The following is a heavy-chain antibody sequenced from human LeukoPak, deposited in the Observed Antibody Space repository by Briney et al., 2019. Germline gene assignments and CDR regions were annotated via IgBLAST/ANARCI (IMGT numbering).Heavy chain of an antibody. D-gene: IGHD5-24*01. CDR1: GGSISSGSYY. CDR2: IYTSGST. J-gene: IGHJ4*02. V-gene: IGHV4-61*02. Sequence: SETLSLTCTVSGGSISSGSYYWSWIRQPAGKGLEWIGRIYTSGSTNYNPSLKSRVTISVDTSKNQFSLKLSSVTAADTAVYDCARSRWLQIDYWGQGTLVTVSS. CDR3: ARSRWLQIDY.